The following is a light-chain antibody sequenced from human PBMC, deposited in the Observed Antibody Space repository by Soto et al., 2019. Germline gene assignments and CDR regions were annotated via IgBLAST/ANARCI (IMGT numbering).Light chain of an antibody. V-gene: IGKV3-20*01. Sequence: EIVLTQSPGTLSLSPGERASLSCRASQSVSSEKLAWYQQKPGQAPRLLIFGASGRATGIPERFSGSGSGTDFSLTISRLEPEDSEVYYCQQYGSSLLTFGAGTKVDI. CDR1: QSVSSEK. J-gene: IGKJ4*01. CDR2: GAS. CDR3: QQYGSSLLT.